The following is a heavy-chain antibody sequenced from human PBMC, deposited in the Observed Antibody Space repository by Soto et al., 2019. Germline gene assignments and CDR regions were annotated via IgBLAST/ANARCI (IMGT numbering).Heavy chain of an antibody. CDR3: ARVLIAGVTTD. CDR2: SNHVGST. V-gene: IGHV4-34*01. D-gene: IGHD5-18*01. CDR1: GGSFSGYY. J-gene: IGHJ4*02. Sequence: QVQLQQWGAGLLKPSETLSLTCAVYGGSFSGYYWSWIRQPPGKGLEWIGESNHVGSTNYNPSLKSRVTMSVDPSKNQFYLRLTSVTAADTAVYYCARVLIAGVTTDWGQGTLVIVCS.